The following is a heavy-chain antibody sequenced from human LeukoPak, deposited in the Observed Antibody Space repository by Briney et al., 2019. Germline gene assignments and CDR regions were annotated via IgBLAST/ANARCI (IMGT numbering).Heavy chain of an antibody. V-gene: IGHV1-46*01. CDR2: LKPSGGST. Sequence: ASVKDPCKASGYTFTYYYIHWVRQAPGQGLEWMGILKPSGGSTSYAQKFQDRVTMTRDMSTSAVYMELSSLRSEDTAVYYCARDPRYDSSGYSTDYWGQGTLVTVSS. CDR1: GYTFTYYY. CDR3: ARDPRYDSSGYSTDY. D-gene: IGHD3-22*01. J-gene: IGHJ4*02.